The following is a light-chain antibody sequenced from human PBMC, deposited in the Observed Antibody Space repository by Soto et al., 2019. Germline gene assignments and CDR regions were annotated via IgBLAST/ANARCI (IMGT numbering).Light chain of an antibody. V-gene: IGKV1-39*01. J-gene: IGKJ1*01. CDR1: QSISSY. Sequence: DIQMTQSPSSLSASVGDRVTITCRASQSISSYLNWYQQKPGKAPKLLIYAASSLQSGVPSRFSGCGSGTDFTLTINSLQPEDFASYYCQQSYSTPRTFGQGTKVEIK. CDR2: AAS. CDR3: QQSYSTPRT.